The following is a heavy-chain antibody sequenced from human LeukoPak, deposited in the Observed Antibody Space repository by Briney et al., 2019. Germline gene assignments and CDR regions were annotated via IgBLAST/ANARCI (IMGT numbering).Heavy chain of an antibody. J-gene: IGHJ4*02. CDR2: MNPNSGNT. V-gene: IGHV1-8*01. CDR3: ARGWRSVLPFDY. CDR1: GYTFTNYD. D-gene: IGHD3-3*01. Sequence: ASVKVSCKASGYTFTNYDINWVRQATGQGLEWMGWMNPNSGNTGYAQELQGRVTMTRNSSISTAFMELSSLRSEDTAVYYCARGWRSVLPFDYWGQGTLVTVSS.